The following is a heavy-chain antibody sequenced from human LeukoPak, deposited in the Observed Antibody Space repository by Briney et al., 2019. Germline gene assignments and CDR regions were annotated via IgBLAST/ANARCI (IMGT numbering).Heavy chain of an antibody. D-gene: IGHD5/OR15-5a*01. CDR1: GFTFSSYW. J-gene: IGHJ3*02. V-gene: IGHV3-74*01. CDR3: AKGQTLRLHYAFDI. Sequence: GGSLRLSCAASGFTFSSYWMHWVRQAPGKGLVWVSRINSDGSSTSYADSVKGRFTISRDNSKNTLYLQMDSLRAEDTAVYYCAKGQTLRLHYAFDIWGQGTMVTVSS. CDR2: INSDGSST.